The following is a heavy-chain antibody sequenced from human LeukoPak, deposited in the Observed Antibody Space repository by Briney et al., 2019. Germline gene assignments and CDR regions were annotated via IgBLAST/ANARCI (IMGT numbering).Heavy chain of an antibody. V-gene: IGHV3-20*04. J-gene: IGHJ4*02. CDR1: GFTFDDYG. D-gene: IGHD2-15*01. CDR3: ARVVAAVYYFDY. Sequence: GGSLRLSCAASGFTFDDYGMSWVRQAPGKGLEWVSGINWNGGSTGYADSVKGRFTISRDNSKNTLYLQMNSLRAEDTAVYYCARVVAAVYYFDYWGQGTLVTVSS. CDR2: INWNGGST.